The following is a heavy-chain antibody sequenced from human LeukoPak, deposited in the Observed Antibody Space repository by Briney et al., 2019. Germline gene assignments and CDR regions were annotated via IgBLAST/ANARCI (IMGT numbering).Heavy chain of an antibody. V-gene: IGHV4-39*01. J-gene: IGHJ5*02. CDR1: GDSIRSSTYY. CDR3: ARLGCSSTSCPPNWFDP. D-gene: IGHD2-2*01. Sequence: SETLSLTCSVSGDSIRSSTYYWGWIRQPPGKGLEWIGSIYYSGSTYYNPSLKSRVTISVDTSKNQFSLKLSSVTAADTAVYYCARLGCSSTSCPPNWFDPWGQGTLVTVSS. CDR2: IYYSGST.